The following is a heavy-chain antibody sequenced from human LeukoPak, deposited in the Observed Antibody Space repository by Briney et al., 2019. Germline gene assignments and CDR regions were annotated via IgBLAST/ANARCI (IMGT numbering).Heavy chain of an antibody. J-gene: IGHJ4*02. V-gene: IGHV4-34*01. CDR2: LNHSGST. CDR3: ARGGASHRRFRSHSYYFDY. CDR1: GGSFSSYY. D-gene: IGHD3-3*01. Sequence: SETLSLTCAVYGGSFSSYYWSWIRQPPGKGLEWIGELNHSGSTNYNPSLKSRVTISVDTSENQFSLKLSPVTAADTAVYYCARGGASHRRFRSHSYYFDYWGQGTLVTVSS.